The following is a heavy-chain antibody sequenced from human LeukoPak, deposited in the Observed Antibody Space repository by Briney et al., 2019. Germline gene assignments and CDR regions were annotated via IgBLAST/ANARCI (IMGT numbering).Heavy chain of an antibody. D-gene: IGHD2-15*01. CDR3: ARDPGRSGGSCYSDY. Sequence: PGGSLRLSCAASGFTFGSFSMTWVRQAPGKGLEWVSTISSSGSGTYIYYADSVKGRFTISRDNAKNSLYLQMSSLRAKDTAVYYCARDPGRSGGSCYSDYWGQGTLVTVSS. V-gene: IGHV3-21*01. CDR1: GFTFGSFS. J-gene: IGHJ4*02. CDR2: ISSSGSGTYI.